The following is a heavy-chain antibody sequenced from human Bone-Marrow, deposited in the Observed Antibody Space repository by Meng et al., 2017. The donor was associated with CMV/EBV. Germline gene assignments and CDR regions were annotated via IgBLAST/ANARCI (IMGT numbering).Heavy chain of an antibody. Sequence: SVKVCCKDSGYTFTSYAISWVRQAPGQGLEWMGGIIPFFGTANYAEKFQGRVTITTDESTSTAYMELSSLRSEDTAVYYCTRRLELENYYYLVMDVWGQGTTVTVSS. V-gene: IGHV1-69*05. D-gene: IGHD1-1*01. CDR1: GYTFTSYA. CDR2: IIPFFGTA. J-gene: IGHJ6*02. CDR3: TRRLELENYYYLVMDV.